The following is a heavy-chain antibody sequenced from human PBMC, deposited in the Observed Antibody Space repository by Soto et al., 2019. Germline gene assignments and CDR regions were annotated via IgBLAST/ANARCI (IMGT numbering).Heavy chain of an antibody. CDR1: AGITRPYY. CDR3: SRVPHR. CDR2: IYYTGST. Sequence: LPNTVSAGITRPYYWSWIREPPGKGLEWIGYIYYTGSTNYNPSLKSRVTISVDTYKNQFSLKLSSVTAAVMAVYHCSRVPHRWGQGSLVTGS. V-gene: IGHV4-59*01. D-gene: IGHD2-2*01. J-gene: IGHJ5*02.